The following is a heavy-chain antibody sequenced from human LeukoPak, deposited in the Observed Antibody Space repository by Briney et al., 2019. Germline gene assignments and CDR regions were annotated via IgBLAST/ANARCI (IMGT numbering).Heavy chain of an antibody. D-gene: IGHD3-3*01. J-gene: IGHJ4*02. V-gene: IGHV4-39*01. CDR1: GGSISSSSYY. CDR2: IYYSGST. CDR3: ARLSRPNYDFWSGYFDY. Sequence: SETLSLTCTVSGGSISSSSYYWGWIRQPPGKGLEWIGSIYYSGSTYYNPSLKSRVTISVDTSKNQFSLKLSSVTAADTAVYYCARLSRPNYDFWSGYFDYWGQGTLVTVSS.